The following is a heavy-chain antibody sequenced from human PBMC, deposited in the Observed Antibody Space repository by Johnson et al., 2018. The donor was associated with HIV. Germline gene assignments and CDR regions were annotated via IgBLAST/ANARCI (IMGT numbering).Heavy chain of an antibody. CDR1: GFTFDDND. V-gene: IGHV3-20*04. Sequence: VQLMESGGDVVQPGRSLRLSCAASGFTFDDNDMNWVRQAPGKGLEWVSGINWNGDNTGYGDSVKGRFTISRDNAKNSLYLQMNSLRAEDTALYYCAKGGYDSEDAFDIWGQGTMVTVSS. CDR2: INWNGDNT. CDR3: AKGGYDSEDAFDI. D-gene: IGHD3-22*01. J-gene: IGHJ3*02.